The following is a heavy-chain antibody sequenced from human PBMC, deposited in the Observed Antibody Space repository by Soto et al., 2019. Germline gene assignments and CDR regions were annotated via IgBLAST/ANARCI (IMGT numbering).Heavy chain of an antibody. V-gene: IGHV3-21*01. CDR3: ARVTSVGSPMTLYGMDV. CDR2: ISSSSSYI. Sequence: AGGSLRLSCAASGFTFSSYSMNWVRQAPGKGLEWVSSISSSSSYIYYADSVKGRFTISRDNAKNSLYLQMNSLRAEDTAVYYCARVTSVGSPMTLYGMDVWGQGTTVTVSS. CDR1: GFTFSSYS. D-gene: IGHD3-10*01. J-gene: IGHJ6*02.